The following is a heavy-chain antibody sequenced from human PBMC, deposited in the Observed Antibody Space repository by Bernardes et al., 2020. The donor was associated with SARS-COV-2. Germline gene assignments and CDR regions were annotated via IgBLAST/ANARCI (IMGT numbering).Heavy chain of an antibody. CDR3: ARANNDFWSGGDIWDY. CDR2: IKQDGSEK. D-gene: IGHD3-3*01. Sequence: GSLRLSCAASGFTFSSYWMSWVRQAPGKGLEWVANIKQDGSEKYYVDSVKGRFTISRDNAKNSLYLQMNSLRAEDTAVYYCARANNDFWSGGDIWDYWGQGTLVTVSS. J-gene: IGHJ4*02. CDR1: GFTFSSYW. V-gene: IGHV3-7*03.